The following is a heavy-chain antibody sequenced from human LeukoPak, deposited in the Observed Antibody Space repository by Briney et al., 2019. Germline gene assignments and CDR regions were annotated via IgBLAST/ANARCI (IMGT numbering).Heavy chain of an antibody. J-gene: IGHJ3*02. V-gene: IGHV3-7*01. Sequence: GGSLRLSCVASGFPFSSYWMTWVRQAPGKGLEWVANIKQDGSKKSYVDSVKGRFTISRDNSKNTLYLQMNSLRAEDTAVYYCARASYHYDSSDSKGAFDIWGQGTMVTVSS. D-gene: IGHD3-22*01. CDR2: IKQDGSKK. CDR1: GFPFSSYW. CDR3: ARASYHYDSSDSKGAFDI.